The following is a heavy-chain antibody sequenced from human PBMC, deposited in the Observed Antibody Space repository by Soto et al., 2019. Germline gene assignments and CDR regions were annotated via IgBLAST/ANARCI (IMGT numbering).Heavy chain of an antibody. D-gene: IGHD5-12*01. CDR2: IIPIVGTA. CDR3: ASGRDGYNCDY. Sequence: QVQLVQSGAEVKKPGSSVKVSCKASGGTFSSYAISWVRQAPGQGLEWMGGIIPIVGTANYAQKFQGRVTITADETTSTAYKEQSSLRSEDTAVYYCASGRDGYNCDYWGQGTLVTVSS. V-gene: IGHV1-69*12. CDR1: GGTFSSYA. J-gene: IGHJ4*02.